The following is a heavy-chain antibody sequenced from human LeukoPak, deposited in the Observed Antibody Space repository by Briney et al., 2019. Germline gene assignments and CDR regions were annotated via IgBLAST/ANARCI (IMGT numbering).Heavy chain of an antibody. Sequence: ASVKVSCKASGYTFTSYDSNWVRQATGQGLEWMGWMNPNSGNTGYAQKFQGRVTMTRNTSISTADMELSSLRSEDTAVYYCARGRRTRLIKYSGMDVWGQGTTVTVSS. CDR1: GYTFTSYD. CDR2: MNPNSGNT. J-gene: IGHJ6*02. CDR3: ARGRRTRLIKYSGMDV. D-gene: IGHD3-10*01. V-gene: IGHV1-8*01.